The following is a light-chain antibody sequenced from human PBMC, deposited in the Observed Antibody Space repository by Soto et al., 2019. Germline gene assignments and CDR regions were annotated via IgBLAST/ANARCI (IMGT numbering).Light chain of an antibody. J-gene: IGKJ2*01. CDR3: QQYDSSPYT. CDR2: GAS. V-gene: IGKV3-20*01. Sequence: EIVLTQSPGTLSLSPGEGAALSCRASQSIGSSFLAWYQQKPGQAPRLLIYGASSRATGIPDRFSGSGSGTDFTLTISRLEPEDFAEYYCQQYDSSPYTFVQGTKLEIK. CDR1: QSIGSSF.